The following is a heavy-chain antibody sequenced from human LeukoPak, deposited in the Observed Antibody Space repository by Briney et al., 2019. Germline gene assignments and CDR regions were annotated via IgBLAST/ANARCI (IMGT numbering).Heavy chain of an antibody. V-gene: IGHV3-48*03. J-gene: IGHJ5*02. CDR2: ITSSGNTM. Sequence: PGGSLRLSCAASGFTFSSYEMNWVRQAPGKGLEWVSFITSSGNTMYYADSVKGRFTISRDNAKNSLYLQMNSPRADDTAVYYCARLRSKYWFDPWGQGTLVTVSS. CDR1: GFTFSSYE. CDR3: ARLRSKYWFDP. D-gene: IGHD4-11*01.